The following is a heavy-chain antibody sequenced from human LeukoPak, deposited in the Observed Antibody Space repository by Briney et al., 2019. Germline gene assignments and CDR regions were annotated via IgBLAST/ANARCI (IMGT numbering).Heavy chain of an antibody. D-gene: IGHD2-2*02. CDR2: ISYDGAKK. V-gene: IGHV3-30*18. CDR3: AKDGTPRIVIVPAAIDY. CDR1: AFTFNDYG. J-gene: IGHJ4*02. Sequence: PGRSLRLSCAASAFTFNDYGMHWVRQAPGKGLEWVAVISYDGAKKYYADSVKGRFTISRDNSKNTLYLQMNSLRAEDTAVYYCAKDGTPRIVIVPAAIDYWGQGTLSPSPQ.